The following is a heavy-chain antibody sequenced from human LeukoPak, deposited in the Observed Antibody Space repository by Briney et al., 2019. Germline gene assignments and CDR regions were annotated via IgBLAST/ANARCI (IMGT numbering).Heavy chain of an antibody. CDR1: GGSISSYY. V-gene: IGHV4-59*08. D-gene: IGHD1-26*01. CDR3: ARQVIGSHYHDY. CDR2: IYYSGST. Sequence: SETLSLTCTVSGGSISSYYWSWIRQPPGKGLEWIGYIYYSGSTNYNPSLKSRVTVSLDTSKNQFSLRLSSVTAADTAVYYCARQVIGSHYHDYWGQGTLVTVSS. J-gene: IGHJ4*02.